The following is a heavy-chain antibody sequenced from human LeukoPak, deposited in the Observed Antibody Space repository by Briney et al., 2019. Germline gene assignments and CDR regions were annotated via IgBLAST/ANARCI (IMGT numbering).Heavy chain of an antibody. CDR2: INHSGST. CDR3: VRVASRAFDY. J-gene: IGHJ4*02. Sequence: PSETLSLTCAVYGGSFSGYYWSWIRQPPGKGLEWIGEINHSGSTNYNPSLKSRVTISVDTSKNQFSLKLSSVTAADTAVYYCVRVASRAFDYWGQGTLVTVSS. V-gene: IGHV4-34*01. CDR1: GGSFSGYY.